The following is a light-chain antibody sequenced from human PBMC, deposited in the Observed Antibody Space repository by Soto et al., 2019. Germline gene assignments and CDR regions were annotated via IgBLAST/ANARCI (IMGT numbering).Light chain of an antibody. CDR2: EVS. J-gene: IGLJ2*01. CDR3: SSYTNHSTVV. V-gene: IGLV2-14*01. Sequence: QSALTQPASMSGSPGQSITISCTGTSSDVGGYDYVSWYQQHPGKVPKLMISEVSTRPSGVSNRFSGSKSGNTASLTISGLQAEDEADYYCSSYTNHSTVVFGGGTTLTVL. CDR1: SSDVGGYDY.